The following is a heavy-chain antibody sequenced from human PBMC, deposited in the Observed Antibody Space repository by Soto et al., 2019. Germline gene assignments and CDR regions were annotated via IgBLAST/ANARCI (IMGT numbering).Heavy chain of an antibody. D-gene: IGHD3-10*01. CDR3: AREQITMVRGVIGHYGMDV. CDR1: GFTFSSYS. J-gene: IGHJ6*02. V-gene: IGHV3-48*02. CDR2: ISSSSSAI. Sequence: GGSLRLSCAASGFTFSSYSMNWVRQAPGKGLEWVSYISSSSSAIYYADSVKGRFTISRDNAKNSLYLQMNSLRDEDTAVYYCAREQITMVRGVIGHYGMDVWGQGTTVTVSS.